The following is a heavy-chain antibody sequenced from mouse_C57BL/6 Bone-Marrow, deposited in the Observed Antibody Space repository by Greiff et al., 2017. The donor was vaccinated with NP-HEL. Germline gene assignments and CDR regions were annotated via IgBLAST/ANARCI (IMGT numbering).Heavy chain of an antibody. V-gene: IGHV2-2*01. CDR2: IWGGGST. Sequence: QVQLQQSGPGLVQPSQSLSITCTVSGFSLTSYGVHWVRQSPGKGLEWLGVIWGGGSTDYNAAFISRLSISKDNSKSQVFFKMNSLQADDTAIYYCARGFYVWGTGTTVTVSS. D-gene: IGHD2-1*01. CDR3: ARGFYV. J-gene: IGHJ1*03. CDR1: GFSLTSYG.